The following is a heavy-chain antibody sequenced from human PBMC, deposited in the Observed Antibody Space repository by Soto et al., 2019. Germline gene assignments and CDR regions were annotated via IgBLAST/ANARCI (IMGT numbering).Heavy chain of an antibody. CDR2: IDPSDSYT. J-gene: IGHJ6*02. CDR3: ATSHPLGVVVVAAESYYYHYGMDV. Sequence: GESLKISCKGSGYSFTSYWISWVRQMPGKGLEWMGRIDPSDSYTNYSPSFQGHVTISADKSISTAYLQWSSLKASDTAMYYCATSHPLGVVVVAAESYYYHYGMDVWGQGTTVTVSS. CDR1: GYSFTSYW. V-gene: IGHV5-10-1*01. D-gene: IGHD2-15*01.